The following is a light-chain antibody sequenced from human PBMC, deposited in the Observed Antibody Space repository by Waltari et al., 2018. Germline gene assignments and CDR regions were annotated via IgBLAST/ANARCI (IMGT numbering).Light chain of an antibody. J-gene: IGLJ2*01. V-gene: IGLV3-19*01. CDR3: NSRDSNNNRVF. Sequence: SSELTQDPAVSVALGQTVSITCQGDSLRRYYASWYQQKPRQAPLLVNYGKNSRPAGIPDRFSGSSAGNTASLTITGAQAEDEADYYCNSRDSNNNRVFFGGGTKLTVL. CDR1: SLRRYY. CDR2: GKN.